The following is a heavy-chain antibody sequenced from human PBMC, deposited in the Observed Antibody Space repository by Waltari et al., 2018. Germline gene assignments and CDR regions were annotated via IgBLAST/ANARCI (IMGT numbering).Heavy chain of an antibody. CDR1: GYTFTSYD. CDR2: MNPNSGNT. J-gene: IGHJ6*03. CDR3: ARGPLGYSSSWSPHYYYYYMDV. Sequence: QVQLVQSGAEVKKPGASVKVSCKASGYTFTSYDINWVRQATGQGLEWMGWMNPNSGNTGYAQKFQGRVTITRNTSISTAYMELSSLRSEDTAVYYCARGPLGYSSSWSPHYYYYYMDVWGKGTTVTVSS. V-gene: IGHV1-8*03. D-gene: IGHD6-13*01.